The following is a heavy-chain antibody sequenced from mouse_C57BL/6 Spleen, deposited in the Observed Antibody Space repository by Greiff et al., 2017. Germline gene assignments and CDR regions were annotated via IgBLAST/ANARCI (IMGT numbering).Heavy chain of an antibody. CDR1: GYTFTTYP. CDR3: ARGDYDVGDAMDY. CDR2: FHPYNDDT. D-gene: IGHD2-4*01. V-gene: IGHV1-47*01. J-gene: IGHJ4*01. Sequence: QVQLKESGAELVKPGASVKMSCKASGYTFTTYPIEWMKQNHGKSLEWIGNFHPYNDDTKYNEKFKGKATLTVEKSSSTVYLELSRLTSDDSAVYYCARGDYDVGDAMDYWGQGTSVTVSS.